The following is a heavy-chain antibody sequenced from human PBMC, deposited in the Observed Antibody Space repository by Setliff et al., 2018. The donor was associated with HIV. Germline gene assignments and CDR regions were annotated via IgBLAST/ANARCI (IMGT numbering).Heavy chain of an antibody. D-gene: IGHD3-3*01. CDR2: IYYSGST. CDR3: ARGNTISEVVTTNWLDP. J-gene: IGHJ5*02. CDR1: GGSISSYY. V-gene: IGHV4-59*01. Sequence: SETLSLTCTVSGGSISSYYWSWIRQPPGKGLEWIGYIYYSGSTNYNPSLKSRVTISVDTSKNQISLRLRFVTAADTAVYYCARGNTISEVVTTNWLDPWGQGTLVTVSS.